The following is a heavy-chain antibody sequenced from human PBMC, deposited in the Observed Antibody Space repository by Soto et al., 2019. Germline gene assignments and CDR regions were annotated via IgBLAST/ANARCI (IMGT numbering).Heavy chain of an antibody. CDR2: IKEDGSEI. CDR1: EFTSGNSW. Sequence: EVQLVESGGGLVQPGGSLRLSCAASEFTSGNSWMTWVRQAPGKGLEWVANIKEDGSEIYYVDSVKGRFTISRDNAKNSLYLQMNTLRADDTAVYYCARGWASLDYWGQGTLVTVSS. V-gene: IGHV3-7*01. CDR3: ARGWASLDY. J-gene: IGHJ4*02.